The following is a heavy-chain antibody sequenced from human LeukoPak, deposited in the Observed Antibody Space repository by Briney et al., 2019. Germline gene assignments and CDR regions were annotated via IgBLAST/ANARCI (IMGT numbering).Heavy chain of an antibody. Sequence: YPRLSCAAAGCTSINYCISCFRQAPPKELQWVASNNSDSRGNNYEDSVKGRFTISRDNAKNSLYLHVNSLTAADTAVFYCARLNYDLWSGVWEGYDMDVWGKGTTVTVSS. V-gene: IGHV3-7*01. CDR1: GCTSINYC. CDR3: ARLNYDLWSGVWEGYDMDV. D-gene: IGHD3-3*01. J-gene: IGHJ6*03. CDR2: NNSDSRGN.